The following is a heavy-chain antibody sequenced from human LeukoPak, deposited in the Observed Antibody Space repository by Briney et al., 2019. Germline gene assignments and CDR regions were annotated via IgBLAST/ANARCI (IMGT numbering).Heavy chain of an antibody. CDR3: ASRNFGVVTD. V-gene: IGHV4-4*07. CDR1: GVSISSYY. J-gene: IGHJ4*02. Sequence: PSETLSLTCTVSGVSISSYYWSWIRQPAGKGLEWIGRIHTSGSTKYNPSLKSRVTISVDTSKNQFSLKLSSVTAADTAVYYCASRNFGVVTDWGQGTLVTVSS. CDR2: IHTSGST. D-gene: IGHD3-3*01.